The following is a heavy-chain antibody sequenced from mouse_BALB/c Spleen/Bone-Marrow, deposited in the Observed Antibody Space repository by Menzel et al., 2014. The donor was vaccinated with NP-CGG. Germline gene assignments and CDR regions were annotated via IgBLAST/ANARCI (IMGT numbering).Heavy chain of an antibody. V-gene: IGHV1-69*02. CDR1: GYTFTSYW. CDR3: ARRGYGYGFAY. CDR2: IDPSDSET. J-gene: IGHJ3*01. Sequence: QVQLQQSGAELVKPGAPVKLSCKASGYTFTSYWMNWVKQRPGRGLEWIGRIDPSDSETHYNQKFKDKATLTVDKSSSTAYIQLSSLTPEDSAVYYCARRGYGYGFAYWGQGTLSLSLQ. D-gene: IGHD1-2*01.